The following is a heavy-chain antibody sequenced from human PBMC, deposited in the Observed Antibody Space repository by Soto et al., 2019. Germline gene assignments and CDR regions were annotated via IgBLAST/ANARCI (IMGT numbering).Heavy chain of an antibody. D-gene: IGHD5-12*01. Sequence: PSETLSLTCVVSGGSISRGDFSWTWIRQPPGKGLEWVGYIYRSGSTYYNPSLKSPVSISLDKSKNQFSLNLTSVTAADTAVYYCAREMGDGYNFSGYFDYWGQGTLVTVS. CDR3: AREMGDGYNFSGYFDY. CDR2: IYRSGST. V-gene: IGHV4-30-2*01. J-gene: IGHJ4*02. CDR1: GGSISRGDFS.